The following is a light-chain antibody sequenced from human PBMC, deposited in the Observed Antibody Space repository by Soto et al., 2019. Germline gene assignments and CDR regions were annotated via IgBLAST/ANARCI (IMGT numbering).Light chain of an antibody. CDR2: GAS. J-gene: IGKJ1*01. CDR1: QSVSSSY. Sequence: EIVLTQSPGTLSLSPGERATLSCRASQSVSSSYLAWYQQKPGQAPRLLIYGASSRATGIPDRFSGSGSGTDFNLTISRLEPEDFAVYSCQQYGSSPRTFGQGTKVEIK. CDR3: QQYGSSPRT. V-gene: IGKV3-20*01.